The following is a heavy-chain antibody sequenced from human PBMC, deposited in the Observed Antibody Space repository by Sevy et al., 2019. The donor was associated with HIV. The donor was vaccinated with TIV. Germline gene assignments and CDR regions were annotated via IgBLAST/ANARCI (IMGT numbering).Heavy chain of an antibody. V-gene: IGHV3-30*18. CDR1: GFTFSSYG. D-gene: IGHD6-19*01. CDR3: AKDSSRGYSSGWCAHRTLGGPGD. CDR2: ISYDGSNK. J-gene: IGHJ4*02. Sequence: GGSLRLSCAASGFTFSSYGMHWVRQAPGKGLEWVAVISYDGSNKYLADSVKGRFTISRDNSKNTLYLQMNGLRAEDTAVYYCAKDSSRGYSSGWCAHRTLGGPGDWGQGTLVTVSS.